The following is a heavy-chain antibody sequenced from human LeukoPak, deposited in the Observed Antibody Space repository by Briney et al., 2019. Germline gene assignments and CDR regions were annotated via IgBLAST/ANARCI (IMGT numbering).Heavy chain of an antibody. Sequence: SETLSLTCTVSSGSISGYYWSWLRQSPEKGLEWIGYIYDSGTTSYNPSLKSRVTISLDTSKNQFSLRLSSVTAADTAVYYCARAPELFYFDYWGQGTLVTVSS. V-gene: IGHV4-59*01. D-gene: IGHD3-10*01. CDR3: ARAPELFYFDY. CDR1: SGSISGYY. J-gene: IGHJ4*02. CDR2: IYDSGTT.